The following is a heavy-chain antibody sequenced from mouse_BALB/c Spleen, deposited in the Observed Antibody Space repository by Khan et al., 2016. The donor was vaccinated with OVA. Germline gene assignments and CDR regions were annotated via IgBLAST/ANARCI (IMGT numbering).Heavy chain of an antibody. V-gene: IGHV9-3-1*01. J-gene: IGHJ4*01. Sequence: QIQLVQSGPELKKPGETVKISCKASGYTFTNYGMNWVQQSPGKALKWMGWINTYTGEPTYADDFKGRFAFSLEISASTAYLQINNLKNEDTATYFCARPTNFCCTMDYWGQGTSVTVSS. CDR2: INTYTGEP. D-gene: IGHD3-3*01. CDR1: GYTFTNYG. CDR3: ARPTNFCCTMDY.